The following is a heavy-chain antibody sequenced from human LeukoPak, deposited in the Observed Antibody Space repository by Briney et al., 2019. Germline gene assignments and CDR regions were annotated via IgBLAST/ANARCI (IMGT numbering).Heavy chain of an antibody. V-gene: IGHV3-7*01. CDR3: ARDRWGYSYGGD. CDR1: GFTFSSYW. D-gene: IGHD5-18*01. Sequence: GGSLRLSCAASGFTFSSYWMSWVRQAPGKGLEWVANINQDGSEKFYVDSVKGRFTISRDNAKNSLYLQMNSLGAEDTAVYYCARDRWGYSYGGDWGQGTLVTVSS. J-gene: IGHJ4*02. CDR2: INQDGSEK.